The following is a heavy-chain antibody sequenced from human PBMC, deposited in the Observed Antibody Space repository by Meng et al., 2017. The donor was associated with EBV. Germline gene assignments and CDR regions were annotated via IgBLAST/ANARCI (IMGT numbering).Heavy chain of an antibody. V-gene: IGHV1-3*01. D-gene: IGHD1-26*01. Sequence: QVQVVLEVAETLSPPASVNVSCNASGYTFTSYAMHCVRQAPGQMREWYGWINAGNGTTKYSLKFQGRVTFTRHTSASTAYMALSGLGAEDSAVYYCAGSRVISDCFDPWGQGTLVTVAS. J-gene: IGHJ5*02. CDR3: AGSRVISDCFDP. CDR1: GYTFTSYA. CDR2: INAGNGTT.